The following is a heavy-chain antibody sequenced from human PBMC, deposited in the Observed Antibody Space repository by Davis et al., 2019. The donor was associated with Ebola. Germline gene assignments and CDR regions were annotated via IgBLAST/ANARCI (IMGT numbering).Heavy chain of an antibody. J-gene: IGHJ4*02. Sequence: GGSLRLSCAASGFTFSTYAMHWVRQASGKGLEWVGRIRSKANSYATAYAASVKGRFTISRDDSKNTAYLQMNSLKTEDTAVYYCTSSPLLYSSSSSPDYWGQGTLVTVSS. V-gene: IGHV3-73*01. CDR3: TSSPLLYSSSSSPDY. D-gene: IGHD6-6*01. CDR1: GFTFSTYA. CDR2: IRSKANSYAT.